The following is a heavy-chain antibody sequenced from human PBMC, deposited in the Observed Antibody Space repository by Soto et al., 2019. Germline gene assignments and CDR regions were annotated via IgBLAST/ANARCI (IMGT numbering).Heavy chain of an antibody. J-gene: IGHJ5*02. V-gene: IGHV4-30-4*01. CDR1: GDSMGSGDYY. Sequence: QVQLQESGPGLVKPSQTLSLTCTVSGDSMGSGDYYWTWIRQPPGKGLEWIGYIYYIGTTFYNPSLESRVNTSMDTSKNPFSLRLTSVTAADTAVYYCSRGSTYYGFLTWGQGTLVTVSS. D-gene: IGHD3-10*01. CDR2: IYYIGTT. CDR3: SRGSTYYGFLT.